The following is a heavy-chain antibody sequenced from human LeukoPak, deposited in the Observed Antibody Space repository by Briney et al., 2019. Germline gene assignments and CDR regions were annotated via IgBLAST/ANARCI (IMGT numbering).Heavy chain of an antibody. CDR3: ARDSFGVVRDS. V-gene: IGHV4-39*07. Sequence: SETLSLTCTVSGDSMIDNNFYWGWTRQSPQKGLEWIVSIYYNGKSLYNPSLKSRVTISADATKNQISLSLSSGAAADTAVYYCARDSFGVVRDSWGRGILVTVSS. CDR2: IYYNGKS. J-gene: IGHJ5*02. D-gene: IGHD3-3*01. CDR1: GDSMIDNNFY.